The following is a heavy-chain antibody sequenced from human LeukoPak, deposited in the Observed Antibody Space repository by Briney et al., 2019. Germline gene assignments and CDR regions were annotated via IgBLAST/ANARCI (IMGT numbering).Heavy chain of an antibody. CDR3: ARGSGRSYLPFDY. J-gene: IGHJ4*02. V-gene: IGHV3-21*01. D-gene: IGHD1-26*01. Sequence: GGSLRLSCAASGFTFSSYSMSWVRQAPGKGLEWVSSISSSSSYIYYADSVKGRFTISRDNAKNSLYLQMNSLRAEDTAVYYCARGSGRSYLPFDYWGQGTLVTVSS. CDR2: ISSSSSYI. CDR1: GFTFSSYS.